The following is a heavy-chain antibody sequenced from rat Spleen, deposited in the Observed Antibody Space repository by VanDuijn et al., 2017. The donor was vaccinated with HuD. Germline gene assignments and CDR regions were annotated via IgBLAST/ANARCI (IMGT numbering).Heavy chain of an antibody. CDR1: GFTFSDYN. CDR2: ITYDGSGT. J-gene: IGHJ3*01. Sequence: EVQLVESGGGLVQPGRSLKLSCAASGFTFSDYNMVWVRQAPKKGLEWVAAITYDGSGTYYRDSVKGRFTISRDNAKSTLYLQMDSLRSEDTATYYCARPDYGFPFAYWGQGTLVTVSS. D-gene: IGHD1-11*01. V-gene: IGHV5-7*01. CDR3: ARPDYGFPFAY.